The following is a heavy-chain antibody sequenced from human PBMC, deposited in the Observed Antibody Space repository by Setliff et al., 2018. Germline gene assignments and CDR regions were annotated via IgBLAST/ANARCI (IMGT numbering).Heavy chain of an antibody. D-gene: IGHD3-3*01. CDR2: ITTDGSST. CDR3: ARDATYYDFWSDYSPDAFDI. J-gene: IGHJ3*02. CDR1: GFTVSSNY. V-gene: IGHV3-74*01. Sequence: GGSLRLSCAASGFTVSSNYMSWVRQAPGKGLVWVSRITTDGSSTSYADSVKGRFTISRDNAKNTLYLQMNSLRAEDTAMYYCARDATYYDFWSDYSPDAFDIWGQGTMVTVSS.